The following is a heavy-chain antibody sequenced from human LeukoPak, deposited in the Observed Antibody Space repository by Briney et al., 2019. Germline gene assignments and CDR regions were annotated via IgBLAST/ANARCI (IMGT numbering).Heavy chain of an antibody. CDR2: IYYSGST. D-gene: IGHD3-22*01. CDR3: ARVSGGYGWFDP. J-gene: IGHJ5*02. CDR1: GGSISSYY. V-gene: IGHV4-59*01. Sequence: PSETLSLTCTVSGGSISSYYWSWIRQPPGKGLEWIGYIYYSGSTNYNPSLKSRVTISVDTSKNQFSLKLSPVTAADTAVYYCARVSGGYGWFDPWGQGTLVTVSS.